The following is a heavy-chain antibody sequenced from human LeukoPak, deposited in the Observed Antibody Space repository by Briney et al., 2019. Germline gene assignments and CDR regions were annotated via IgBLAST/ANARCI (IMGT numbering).Heavy chain of an antibody. CDR1: GFDFSEFW. V-gene: IGHV3-7*01. J-gene: IGHJ4*02. Sequence: GGSLRLSCAASGFDFSEFWMSWVRQAPGKGLEWVANIKDDGSGKNYVDSVKGRFTISRDNAKNSMYLQMNNMRDGDTALYYCARGGSFVHNRRFDYWGQGALVTVSS. CDR3: ARGGSFVHNRRFDY. D-gene: IGHD6-13*01. CDR2: IKDDGSGK.